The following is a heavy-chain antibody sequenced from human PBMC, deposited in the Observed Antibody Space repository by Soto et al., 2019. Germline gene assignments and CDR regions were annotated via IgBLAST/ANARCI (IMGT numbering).Heavy chain of an antibody. J-gene: IGHJ6*03. D-gene: IGHD6-13*01. CDR1: GGTLSSYA. Sequence: SVKVSCKASGGTLSSYAISWVRQAPGQGLEWMGGIIPIFGTANYAQKFQGRVTITADESTSTAYMELSSLRSEDTAVYYCARVAVILEQQLEFYYYLYMDVWGKGTTVTVSS. V-gene: IGHV1-69*13. CDR2: IIPIFGTA. CDR3: ARVAVILEQQLEFYYYLYMDV.